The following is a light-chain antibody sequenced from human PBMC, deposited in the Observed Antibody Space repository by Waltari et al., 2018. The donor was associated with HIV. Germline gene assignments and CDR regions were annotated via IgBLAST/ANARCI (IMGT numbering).Light chain of an antibody. Sequence: EIVMTQSPATLSVSPGESATLSCRASQSVGSNLAWYRQKPGQAPRLLIYYASTRATGIPARFSGNGSGTEFTFTISSLLSEDFAVYYCQQYNNWPPWTFGQGTKVEIK. CDR2: YAS. V-gene: IGKV3-15*01. CDR1: QSVGSN. CDR3: QQYNNWPPWT. J-gene: IGKJ1*01.